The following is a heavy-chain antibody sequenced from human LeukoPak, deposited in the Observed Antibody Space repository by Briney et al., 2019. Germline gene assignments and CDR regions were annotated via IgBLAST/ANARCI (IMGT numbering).Heavy chain of an antibody. CDR2: ISSSSSYI. Sequence: GGSLRLSCAASGFTFSSYSMNWVRQAPGKGLEWVSSISSSSSYIYYADSVKGRFTISRDNSKNTLYLQMNSLRAEDTAVYYCAKIRITMIVVAFDYWGQGTLVTVSS. J-gene: IGHJ4*02. D-gene: IGHD3-22*01. CDR3: AKIRITMIVVAFDY. CDR1: GFTFSSYS. V-gene: IGHV3-21*04.